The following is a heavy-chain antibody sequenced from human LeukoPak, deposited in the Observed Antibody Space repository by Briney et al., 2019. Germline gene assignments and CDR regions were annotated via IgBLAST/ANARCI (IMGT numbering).Heavy chain of an antibody. CDR3: ARQGGPMTVVVKVASDI. J-gene: IGHJ3*02. CDR2: INPKSGGT. D-gene: IGHD3-22*01. V-gene: IGHV1-2*02. CDR1: GYTFTYYY. Sequence: ASVKVSCKASGYTFTYYYMHWVRQAPGQGLEWMGWINPKSGGTNHAQRFQGRVTMTRDTSISTAYMELSNLGSDDTAVYYCARQGGPMTVVVKVASDIWGQGTMVTVSS.